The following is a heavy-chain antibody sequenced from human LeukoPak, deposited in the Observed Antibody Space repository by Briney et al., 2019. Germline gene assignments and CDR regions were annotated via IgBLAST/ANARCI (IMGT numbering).Heavy chain of an antibody. J-gene: IGHJ4*02. Sequence: GGSLRLSCAASGFTFSSYGTHWVRQAPGKGLEWVAFIRYDGSNKYYADSVKGRFTISRDNAKNSLYLQMNSLRADDTAVYYCARDWRGGTTFFDYWGQGTLVTVSS. CDR1: GFTFSSYG. D-gene: IGHD1-7*01. CDR3: ARDWRGGTTFFDY. V-gene: IGHV3-30*02. CDR2: IRYDGSNK.